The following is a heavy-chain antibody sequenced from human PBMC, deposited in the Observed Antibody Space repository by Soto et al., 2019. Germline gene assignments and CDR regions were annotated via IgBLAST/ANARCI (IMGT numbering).Heavy chain of an antibody. CDR2: ISSSSSYI. D-gene: IGHD3-10*01. Sequence: GGSLRLSCAASGFTFSSYSMNWVRQAPGKGLEWVSSISSSSSYIYYADSVKGRFTISRDNAKNSLYLQMNSLRAEDTAVYYCVTAGSHQGAGAWGQGTTVTVSS. CDR3: VTAGSHQGAGA. J-gene: IGHJ6*02. CDR1: GFTFSSYS. V-gene: IGHV3-21*01.